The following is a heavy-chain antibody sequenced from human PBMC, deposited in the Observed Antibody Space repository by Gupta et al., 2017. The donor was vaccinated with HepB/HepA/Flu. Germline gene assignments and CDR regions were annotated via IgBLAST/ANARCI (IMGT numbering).Heavy chain of an antibody. J-gene: IGHJ6*03. CDR1: GYTFTSYY. D-gene: IGHD3-10*01. V-gene: IGHV1-46*01. CDR2: INPSGGST. CDR3: ARDSGERPYYYYYMDV. Sequence: QVQLVQSGAEVKKPGASVKVSCQASGYTFTSYYMHWVRQAPGQGLEWLGIINPSGGSTSYAQKFQGRVTMTMDTSTSTVYMELSSLRSEDTAVYYCARDSGERPYYYYYMDVWGKGTTVTVSS.